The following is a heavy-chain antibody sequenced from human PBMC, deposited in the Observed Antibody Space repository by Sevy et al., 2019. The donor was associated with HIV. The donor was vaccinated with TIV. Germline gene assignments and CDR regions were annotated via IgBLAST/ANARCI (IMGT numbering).Heavy chain of an antibody. CDR2: ISAYNGNT. Sequence: ASVKVSCKASGYTFTSYGISWVRQAPGQGLEWMGWISAYNGNTNYAQKLQGRVTMTTDTSTSTAYMELRSLRSDDTAVYYCASCYYYDSSGYPEWEYFSTGARAPWSPSPQ. CDR3: ASCYYYDSSGYPEWEYFST. CDR1: GYTFTSYG. D-gene: IGHD3-22*01. V-gene: IGHV1-18*01. J-gene: IGHJ1*01.